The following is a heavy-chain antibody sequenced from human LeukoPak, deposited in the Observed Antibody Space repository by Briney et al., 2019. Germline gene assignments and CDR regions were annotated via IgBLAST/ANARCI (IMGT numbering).Heavy chain of an antibody. CDR1: GGSFSGYY. D-gene: IGHD4-17*01. CDR2: INHSGST. CDR3: ARGRRVRAYFDY. Sequence: SSETLSLTCAVYGGSFSGYYWSWIRQPPGKGLEWIGEINHSGSTNYNPSLKSRVTISVDTSKNQFSLKLSSLTAADTAVYYCARGRRVRAYFDYWGQGTLVTVSS. J-gene: IGHJ4*02. V-gene: IGHV4-34*01.